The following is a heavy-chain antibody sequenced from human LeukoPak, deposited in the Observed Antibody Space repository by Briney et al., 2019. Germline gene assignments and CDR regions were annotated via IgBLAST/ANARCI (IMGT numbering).Heavy chain of an antibody. V-gene: IGHV4-31*03. Sequence: PSQTLSLTCTVSGGSISSGDYYWIWIRQRPGKGLEWIGYIYYSGSTYYNPSLRSRVSISVDTSKNQFSLKLSSVTAADTAVYYCARAASDYDFVYWGQGTLVTVSS. D-gene: IGHD5-12*01. CDR1: GGSISSGDYY. CDR2: IYYSGST. CDR3: ARAASDYDFVY. J-gene: IGHJ4*02.